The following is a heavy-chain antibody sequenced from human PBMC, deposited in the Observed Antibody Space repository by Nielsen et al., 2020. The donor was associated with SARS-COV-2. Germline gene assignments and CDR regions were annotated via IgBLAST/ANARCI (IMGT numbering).Heavy chain of an antibody. CDR3: ARGGRITFGGADDAFDI. D-gene: IGHD3-16*01. V-gene: IGHV4-30-2*01. J-gene: IGHJ3*02. CDR1: GGSISSGGYS. Sequence: SETLSLTGAVSGGSISSGGYSWSWIRQPPGKGLEWIGYIYHSGRTYYNPSLKSRVTISVDRSKNQFSLKLSSVTAADTAVYYCARGGRITFGGADDAFDIWGQGTMVTVSS. CDR2: IYHSGRT.